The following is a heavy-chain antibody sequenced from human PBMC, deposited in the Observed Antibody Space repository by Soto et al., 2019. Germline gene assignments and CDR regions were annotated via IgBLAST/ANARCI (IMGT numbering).Heavy chain of an antibody. Sequence: QLQLVQSVPEVKKPGASVKVSCKASGYPFTTYGVTWVRQAPGQGLEWMGWINAYNGNTNYAQKLQGRGTMTTDTSTSTAYMELRSLRSDDTAVYYCARMGDVPYYYSGMDVWGPGNTVTVSS. V-gene: IGHV1-18*01. CDR2: INAYNGNT. CDR3: ARMGDVPYYYSGMDV. D-gene: IGHD3-16*01. J-gene: IGHJ6*02. CDR1: GYPFTTYG.